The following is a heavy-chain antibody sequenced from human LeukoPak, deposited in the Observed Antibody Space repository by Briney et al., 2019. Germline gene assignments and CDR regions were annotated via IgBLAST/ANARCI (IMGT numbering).Heavy chain of an antibody. CDR3: ARGPIRHDYVWGSYRYSTLFDY. V-gene: IGHV4-34*01. CDR1: GGSFSGYY. J-gene: IGHJ4*02. CDR2: INHSGST. D-gene: IGHD3-16*02. Sequence: SETLSLTCAVYGGSFSGYYWSWIRQPPEKGLEWIGEINHSGSTNYNPSLKSRVTISVDTSKNQFSLKLSSVTAADTAVYYCARGPIRHDYVWGSYRYSTLFDYWGQGTLVTVSS.